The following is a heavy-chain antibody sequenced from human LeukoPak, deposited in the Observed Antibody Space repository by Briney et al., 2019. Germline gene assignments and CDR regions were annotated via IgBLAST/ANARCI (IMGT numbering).Heavy chain of an antibody. V-gene: IGHV3-11*01. CDR2: ISSSGSTI. Sequence: GGSLRLSCAASGFTFSDYYMSWIRQAPGKGLERVSYISSSGSTIYYADSVKGRFTISRDNVKNSLYLQMNSLRAEDTALYYCARRYCSSTSCYGEGTEYYFDYWGQGTLVTVSS. CDR3: ARRYCSSTSCYGEGTEYYFDY. J-gene: IGHJ4*02. D-gene: IGHD2-2*01. CDR1: GFTFSDYY.